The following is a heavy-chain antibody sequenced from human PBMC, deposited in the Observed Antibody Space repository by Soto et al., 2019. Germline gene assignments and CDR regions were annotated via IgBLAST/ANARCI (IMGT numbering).Heavy chain of an antibody. V-gene: IGHV1-2*04. D-gene: IGHD4-17*01. CDR1: GYTFTGYY. CDR3: AKSYHDYGDDNYYYYYMDV. Sequence: QVQLVQSGAEVKKPGASVKVSCKASGYTFTGYYMHWVRQAPGQGLEWMGWINPNSGGTNYAQKFQGWVTMTRDTYISTAYMELSRLRSDDTAVYYGAKSYHDYGDDNYYYYYMDVWGKGTTVTVSS. CDR2: INPNSGGT. J-gene: IGHJ6*03.